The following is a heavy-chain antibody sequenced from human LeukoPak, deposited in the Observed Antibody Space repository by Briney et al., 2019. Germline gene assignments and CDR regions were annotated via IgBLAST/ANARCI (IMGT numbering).Heavy chain of an antibody. J-gene: IGHJ3*02. D-gene: IGHD3-10*01. CDR1: GGSISSYY. CDR3: ARPGMINAFDI. V-gene: IGHV4-59*08. Sequence: SETLSLTCTVSGGSISSYYWSWIRQPPGKGLEWIGYIYYSGSTNYNPSLKSRVTISVDTSKNQFSLKMSSVTAADTAVYYCARPGMINAFDIWGQGTMVTVSS. CDR2: IYYSGST.